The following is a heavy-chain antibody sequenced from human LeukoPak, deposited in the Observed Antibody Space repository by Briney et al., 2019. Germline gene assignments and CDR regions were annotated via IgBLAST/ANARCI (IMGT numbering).Heavy chain of an antibody. J-gene: IGHJ4*02. V-gene: IGHV1-46*01. Sequence: GASVTVSFKSSGYTFTIYYMHWVRQAPGQGLEWMGIINPSGGSTSYSQKFQGRVTMTRDTATSTVYMELSSLRSEDTAVYYCARDKEADIFGVVISADYWGQGTLVTVSS. CDR1: GYTFTIYY. CDR2: INPSGGST. CDR3: ARDKEADIFGVVISADY. D-gene: IGHD3-3*01.